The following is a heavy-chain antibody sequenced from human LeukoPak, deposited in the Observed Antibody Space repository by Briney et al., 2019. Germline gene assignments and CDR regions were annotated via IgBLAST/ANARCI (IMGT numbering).Heavy chain of an antibody. Sequence: ASVKVSCKASGGTFSSYAISWVRQAPGQGLEWMGIINPSGGSTSYAQKFQGRVTMTRDTSTSTVYMELSSLRSEDTAVYYCARDGVHCSSTSCLFDYWGQGTLVTVSS. CDR3: ARDGVHCSSTSCLFDY. CDR1: GGTFSSYA. CDR2: INPSGGST. V-gene: IGHV1-46*01. D-gene: IGHD2-2*01. J-gene: IGHJ4*02.